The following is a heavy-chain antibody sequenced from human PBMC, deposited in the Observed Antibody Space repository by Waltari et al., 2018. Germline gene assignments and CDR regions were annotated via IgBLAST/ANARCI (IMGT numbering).Heavy chain of an antibody. V-gene: IGHV3-23*01. CDR2: ISNTGGSP. CDR3: TKGSSLDV. CDR1: GFTFTNFA. Sequence: EVQLLESGGGLLQPGGSLRLSCTASGFTFTNFARNWVRQAPGKGLECISLISNTGGSPYDADSVRGQFTFSRDKSKTTLYLQMNSLRAEDTAVYYYTKGSSLDVWGQGTTVTVSS. J-gene: IGHJ6*02.